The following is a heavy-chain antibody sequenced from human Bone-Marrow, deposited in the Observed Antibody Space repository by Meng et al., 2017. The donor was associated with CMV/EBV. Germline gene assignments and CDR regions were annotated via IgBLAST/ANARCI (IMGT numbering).Heavy chain of an antibody. CDR3: ARKAYSRGFDY. CDR1: GFTFSSYW. J-gene: IGHJ4*02. D-gene: IGHD6-13*01. V-gene: IGHV3-21*01. CDR2: ISSSSSYI. Sequence: GESLKISCAASGFTFSSYWMSWVRQAPGKGLEWVSSISSSSSYIYYADSVKGRFTISRDNAKNSLYLQMNSLRAEDTAVYYCARKAYSRGFDYWGQGTLVTVSS.